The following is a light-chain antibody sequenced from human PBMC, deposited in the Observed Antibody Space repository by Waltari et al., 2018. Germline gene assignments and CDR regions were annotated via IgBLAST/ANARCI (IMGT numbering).Light chain of an antibody. CDR1: QSVLYSSNNKNY. CDR3: QQYYSTWT. CDR2: WAS. Sequence: DIVMTQSPDSLAVSLGASATINCKSSQSVLYSSNNKNYLAWYQQKPGQPPKLLIYWASTRESGVPDRFSGSGSGTDFTLTISSLQAEDVAVYYCQQYYSTWTFGQGTKVEIK. V-gene: IGKV4-1*01. J-gene: IGKJ1*01.